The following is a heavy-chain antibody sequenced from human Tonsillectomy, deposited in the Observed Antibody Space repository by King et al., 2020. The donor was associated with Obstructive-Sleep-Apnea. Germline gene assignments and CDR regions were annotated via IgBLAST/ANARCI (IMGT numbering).Heavy chain of an antibody. CDR1: GFTFSSYD. D-gene: IGHD3-10*01. CDR2: IWYDGSNK. V-gene: IGHV3-33*01. J-gene: IGHJ4*02. CDR3: ARDVGTMVRGGEWSTFDY. Sequence: VQLVESGGGVVQPGRSLRLSCAASGFTFSSYDMHWVRQAPGKGLEWVAVIWYDGSNKYYADSVKGRFTISRDNSKNTLYLQMNSLRAEDTAVYYCARDVGTMVRGGEWSTFDYWGQGTLVTVSS.